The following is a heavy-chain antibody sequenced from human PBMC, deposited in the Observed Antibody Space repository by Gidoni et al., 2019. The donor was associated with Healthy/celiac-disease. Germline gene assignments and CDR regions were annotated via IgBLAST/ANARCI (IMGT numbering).Heavy chain of an antibody. Sequence: EVQLVESGGGLVKPGGSLRLSCAASGFTFSNAWMSWVRQAPGKGLEWVGRIKSKTDGGTTDYAAPVKGRFTISRDDSKNTLYLQMNSLKTEDTAVYYCTTEDIVVVPAAFDLWGRGTLVTVSS. CDR1: GFTFSNAW. J-gene: IGHJ2*01. CDR2: IKSKTDGGTT. V-gene: IGHV3-15*01. CDR3: TTEDIVVVPAAFDL. D-gene: IGHD2-2*01.